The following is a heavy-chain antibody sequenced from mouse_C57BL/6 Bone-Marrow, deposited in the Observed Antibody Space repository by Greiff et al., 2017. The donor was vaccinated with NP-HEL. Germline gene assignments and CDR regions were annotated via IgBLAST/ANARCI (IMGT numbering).Heavy chain of an antibody. D-gene: IGHD1-1*01. Sequence: QVQLQQPGAELVKPGASVKLSCKASGYTFTSYWMHWVKQRPGQGLEWIGMIHPNSGSTNYNEKFKSKATLTVDKSSSTAYMQLSSLTSEDSAVYYCARSAMYYGSSYASWWYFDVWGTGTTVTVSS. J-gene: IGHJ1*03. CDR1: GYTFTSYW. V-gene: IGHV1-64*01. CDR3: ARSAMYYGSSYASWWYFDV. CDR2: IHPNSGST.